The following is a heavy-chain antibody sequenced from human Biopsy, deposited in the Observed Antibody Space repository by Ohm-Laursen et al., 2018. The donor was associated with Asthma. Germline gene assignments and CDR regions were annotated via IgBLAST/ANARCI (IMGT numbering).Heavy chain of an antibody. CDR2: IYYSGST. D-gene: IGHD3-22*01. J-gene: IGHJ4*02. V-gene: IGHV4-31*03. CDR1: YGSITSGGYY. CDR3: ARAQDYYDSRGYYRSFDY. Sequence: TLSLTCTVSYGSITSGGYYWTWIRQHPGKGLEWIGFIYYSGSTYCNPSLKSRVSISIDTSKNQFSLKLSSLTAADTAVYYCARAQDYYDSRGYYRSFDYWGQGTLVTVSS.